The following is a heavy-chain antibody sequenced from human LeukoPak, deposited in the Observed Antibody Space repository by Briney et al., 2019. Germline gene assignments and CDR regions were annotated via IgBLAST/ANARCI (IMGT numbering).Heavy chain of an antibody. CDR3: AKDKYSGTWYWLDP. J-gene: IGHJ5*02. V-gene: IGHV3-30*18. D-gene: IGHD5-12*01. Sequence: PGGSLRPSCAASGFTFSTYAMHWVRQAPGRALEWVAVISYDGGNKQYADSVKGRFIISRDNSKNTLFLQLNSLRAEDTAVYYCAKDKYSGTWYWLDPWGQGTLVTVSS. CDR1: GFTFSTYA. CDR2: ISYDGGNK.